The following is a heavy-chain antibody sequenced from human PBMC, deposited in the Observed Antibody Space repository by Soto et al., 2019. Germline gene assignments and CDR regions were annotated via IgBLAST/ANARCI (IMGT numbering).Heavy chain of an antibody. CDR3: ARHYYDILTGWDDAFGS. V-gene: IGHV4-39*01. Sequence: PSETLSLTCTVSGGSISSSSYYWGWIRQPPGKGLEWIGSIYYSGSTYYNQSLKSRVTISVDTSKNQFSLKLSSVTAADTAVYYCARHYYDILTGWDDAFGSWGQGTMVT. D-gene: IGHD3-9*01. CDR1: GGSISSSSYY. CDR2: IYYSGST. J-gene: IGHJ3*02.